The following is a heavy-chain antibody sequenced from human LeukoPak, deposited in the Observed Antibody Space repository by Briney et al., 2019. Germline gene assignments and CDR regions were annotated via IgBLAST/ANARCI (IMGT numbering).Heavy chain of an antibody. CDR3: AKVGIRISLIVVVFTTADDWYFDL. Sequence: PGGSLRLSCAASGFTFSSYAMSWVRQAPGKGLEWVSAISGSGGSTYYADSVKGRFTISRDNSKNTLYLQMNRLRAEDTAVYYCAKVGIRISLIVVVFTTADDWYFDLWGRGTLVTVSS. CDR1: GFTFSSYA. D-gene: IGHD3-22*01. CDR2: ISGSGGST. J-gene: IGHJ2*01. V-gene: IGHV3-23*01.